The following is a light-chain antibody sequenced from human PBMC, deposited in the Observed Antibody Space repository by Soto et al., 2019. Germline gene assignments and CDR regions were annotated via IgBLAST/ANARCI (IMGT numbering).Light chain of an antibody. CDR1: SSDVGGYNY. J-gene: IGLJ2*01. V-gene: IGLV2-14*03. CDR2: DVI. CDR3: SSYTSSSTYVV. Sequence: QSALTQPASVSGSPGQSITISCTGTSSDVGGYNYVSWYQQHPGKAPKLMIYDVINRPSGVSNRFSGSKSGNSASLTISWLQAEDEADYYCSSYTSSSTYVVFGGGTKLTVL.